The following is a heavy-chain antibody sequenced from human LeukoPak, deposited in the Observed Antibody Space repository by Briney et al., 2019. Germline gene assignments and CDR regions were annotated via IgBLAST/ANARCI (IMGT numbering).Heavy chain of an antibody. Sequence: ASVKVSCKASGGTFSSYAISWVRQAPGQGLEWMGGIIPIFRTANYAQKFRGRVTITADKSTRTAYMELRSLRSDDTAVYYCARDEGEYCGGDCHKNNWFDPWGQGTLVTVSS. V-gene: IGHV1-69*06. D-gene: IGHD2-21*02. CDR3: ARDEGEYCGGDCHKNNWFDP. J-gene: IGHJ5*02. CDR1: GGTFSSYA. CDR2: IIPIFRTA.